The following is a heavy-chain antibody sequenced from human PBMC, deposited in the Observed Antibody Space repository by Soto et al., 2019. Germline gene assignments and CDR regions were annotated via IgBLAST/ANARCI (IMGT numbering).Heavy chain of an antibody. V-gene: IGHV3-30*03. CDR2: ISYDGSNK. CDR3: ARYAAEVTTFFDH. J-gene: IGHJ4*02. Sequence: PGGSLRLSCAASGFTFSSYGMHWVRQAPGKGLEWVAVISYDGSNKYYADSVKGRFTISRDNSKNTLYLQMNSLRAEDTAVYYCARYAAEVTTFFDHWGQGTLVTVSS. D-gene: IGHD4-17*01. CDR1: GFTFSSYG.